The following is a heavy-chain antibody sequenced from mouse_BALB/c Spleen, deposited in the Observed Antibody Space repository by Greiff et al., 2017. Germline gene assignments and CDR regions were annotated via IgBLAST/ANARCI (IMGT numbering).Heavy chain of an antibody. J-gene: IGHJ2*01. CDR3: ARQREYYRYLDY. CDR1: GFAFSSYD. Sequence: EVQVVESGGGLVKPGGSLKLSCAASGFAFSSYDMSWVRQTPEKRLEWVAYISSGGGSTYYPDTVKGRFTISRDNAKNTLYLQMSSLKSEDTAMYYCARQREYYRYLDYWGQGTTLTVSS. CDR2: ISSGGGST. V-gene: IGHV5-12-1*01. D-gene: IGHD2-14*01.